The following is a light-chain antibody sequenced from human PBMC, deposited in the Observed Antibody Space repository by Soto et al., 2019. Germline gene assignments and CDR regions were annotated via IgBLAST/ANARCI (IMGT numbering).Light chain of an antibody. CDR1: SSDVGGYNY. CDR2: EVN. V-gene: IGLV2-14*01. Sequence: QSALTQPASVSGSPGQSITISCTGTSSDVGGYNYVSWYQHHPGEAPKLLIYEVNHRPSGDSSRFSGSKSGNTASLTISGLQAEDEGDYYCSSYSSSTTLYVFGTGTKVTVL. CDR3: SSYSSSTTLYV. J-gene: IGLJ1*01.